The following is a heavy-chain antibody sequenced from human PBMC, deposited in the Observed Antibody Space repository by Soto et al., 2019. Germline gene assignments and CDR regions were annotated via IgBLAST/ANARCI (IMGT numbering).Heavy chain of an antibody. CDR1: GFAFKSYS. Sequence: GGSLRLSCATSGFAFKSYSMNWVHQAPGKGLEWISYISHGSYGSSTIHYADSVKGRFTISRDEAKNSLYLQMNSLRDEDTAAYYCARVNGDYVPIDYWGQGALVTVSS. J-gene: IGHJ4*02. CDR3: ARVNGDYVPIDY. CDR2: ISHGSYGSSTI. V-gene: IGHV3-48*02. D-gene: IGHD4-17*01.